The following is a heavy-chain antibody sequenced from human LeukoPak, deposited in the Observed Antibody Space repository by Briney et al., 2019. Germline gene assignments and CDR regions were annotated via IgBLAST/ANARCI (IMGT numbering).Heavy chain of an antibody. CDR2: IYYSGST. V-gene: IGHV4-61*01. CDR3: AREALEYCSGGSCYSTALDY. Sequence: SETLSLTCTVSGGSVSSGSYYWSWIRQLPGKGLEWIGYIYYSGSTNYNPSLKSRVTISVDTSKNQFSLKLSSVTAADTAVYYCAREALEYCSGGSCYSTALDYWGQGTLVTVSS. D-gene: IGHD2-15*01. CDR1: GGSVSSGSYY. J-gene: IGHJ4*02.